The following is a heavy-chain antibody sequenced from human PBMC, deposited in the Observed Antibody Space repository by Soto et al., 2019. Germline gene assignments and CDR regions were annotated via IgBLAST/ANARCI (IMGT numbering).Heavy chain of an antibody. D-gene: IGHD2-21*01. CDR1: GFSISSNY. CDR2: TFSGGNT. V-gene: IGHV3-53*02. Sequence: ELQLVETGGGLIQTGGSLRLSCAASGFSISSNYIAWVRQPPGKGLEWVSTTFSGGNTEYAASVKGRCSISRDNYKNTLYLQMDNLRVEDTAVYYCARKPPSAIQGWAFGMDVWGQGTTDSVSS. J-gene: IGHJ6*02. CDR3: ARKPPSAIQGWAFGMDV.